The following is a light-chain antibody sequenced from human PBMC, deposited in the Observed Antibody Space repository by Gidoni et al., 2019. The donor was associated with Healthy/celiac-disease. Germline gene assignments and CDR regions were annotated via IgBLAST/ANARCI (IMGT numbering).Light chain of an antibody. Sequence: SYELTQPPSVSVSPGQTASITCSGDKLGDKYACWYQQTPGQSPVLVIYQDSKRPSGIPERFSGSNSGNTANRTISGTQAMDEADYYCQAWDSSHVVFGGGTKLTVL. V-gene: IGLV3-1*01. CDR2: QDS. CDR3: QAWDSSHVV. CDR1: KLGDKY. J-gene: IGLJ2*01.